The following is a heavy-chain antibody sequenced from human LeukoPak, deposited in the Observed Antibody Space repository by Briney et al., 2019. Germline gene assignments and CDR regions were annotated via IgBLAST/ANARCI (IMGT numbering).Heavy chain of an antibody. J-gene: IGHJ4*02. CDR3: AREGAARPPPNWYFDY. D-gene: IGHD6-6*01. CDR1: GGSISSGSYY. Sequence: SQTLSLTCTVSGGSISSGSYYWSWIRQPAGKGLEWIGRIYTSGGTNYNPSLKSRVTISVDTSKNQFSLKLSSVTPADTAVYYCAREGAARPPPNWYFDYWGQGTLVTVSS. CDR2: IYTSGGT. V-gene: IGHV4-61*02.